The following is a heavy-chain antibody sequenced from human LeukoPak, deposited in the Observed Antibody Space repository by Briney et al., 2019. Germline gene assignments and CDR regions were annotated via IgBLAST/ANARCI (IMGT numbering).Heavy chain of an antibody. CDR2: INPNTGVT. CDR1: GYTFTGYY. J-gene: IGHJ4*02. D-gene: IGHD2-21*02. Sequence: ASVKVSCKASGYTFTGYYIHWVRQAPGQGLTWMGWINPNTGVTNYAQKFQGRVTMTRATSINTAYMELDRLTSDDTAIYYCARSYCGGDCCWTIDYWGQGTLVTVSS. CDR3: ARSYCGGDCCWTIDY. V-gene: IGHV1-2*02.